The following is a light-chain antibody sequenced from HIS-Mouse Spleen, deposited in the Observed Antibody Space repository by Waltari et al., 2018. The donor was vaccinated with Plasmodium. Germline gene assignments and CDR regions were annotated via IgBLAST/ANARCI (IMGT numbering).Light chain of an antibody. V-gene: IGKV1-8*01. CDR1: QGISSY. J-gene: IGKJ3*01. CDR2: AAS. CDR3: QQYYSYPFT. Sequence: AIRMTQSPSSFSASTGDRVTITCRASQGISSYLAWYQQKPGKAPKLLIYAASTWQSGVPSRFSGSGSGTDFTLTSSCLQSEDFATYYCQQYYSYPFTFGPGTKVDIK.